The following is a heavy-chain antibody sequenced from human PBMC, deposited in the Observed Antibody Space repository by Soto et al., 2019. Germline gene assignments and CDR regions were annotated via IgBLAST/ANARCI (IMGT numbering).Heavy chain of an antibody. D-gene: IGHD3-22*01. J-gene: IGHJ6*02. CDR2: ISYAGSDT. CDR3: ARLAWDSYDAIGV. CDR1: GFKYTYFA. Sequence: VQLVQSGGGELQPGRSLRFSCTASGFKYTYFALHWVRQAPGKGLEWVAIISYAGSDTYYAASVKGRFVISRDNDKNTLYLAMNSLRPEDTAVYFWARLAWDSYDAIGVWGQGTTVTVFS. V-gene: IGHV3-30*09.